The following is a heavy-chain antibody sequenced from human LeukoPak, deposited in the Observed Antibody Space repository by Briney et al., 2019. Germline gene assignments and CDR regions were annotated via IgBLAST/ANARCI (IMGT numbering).Heavy chain of an antibody. V-gene: IGHV3-23*01. D-gene: IGHD4/OR15-4a*01. CDR3: ARNRPAGYDDDYGFELQH. CDR1: GFSFSNYG. J-gene: IGHJ1*01. Sequence: EPGGSLRLSCAASGFSFSNYGMNWVRQAPGKGLEWVSGISRSGDSTYYAASVKGRFTISRDNSENTLFLQKNSLRADDTAVYFCARNRPAGYDDDYGFELQHWGQGTLVTVSS. CDR2: ISRSGDST.